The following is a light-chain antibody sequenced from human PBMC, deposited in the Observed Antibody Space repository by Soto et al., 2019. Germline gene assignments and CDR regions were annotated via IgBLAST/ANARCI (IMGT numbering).Light chain of an antibody. CDR1: SSNIGAGYD. Sequence: QSVLTQPPSVSGAPGQRGTISCTGSSSNIGAGYDVHWYQQLPGTAPKLLIYGNSNRPSGVPDRFSGSKSCTSASLAITGLQAEDEADYYCQSYDSSLSGSSVVFGGGTKLTVL. CDR2: GNS. V-gene: IGLV1-40*01. CDR3: QSYDSSLSGSSVV. J-gene: IGLJ2*01.